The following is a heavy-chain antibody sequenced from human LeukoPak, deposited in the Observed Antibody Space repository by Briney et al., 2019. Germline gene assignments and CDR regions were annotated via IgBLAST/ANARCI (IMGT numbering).Heavy chain of an antibody. V-gene: IGHV3-23*01. CDR3: AKDLWGTIPDYFDS. J-gene: IGHJ4*02. Sequence: GGSLRLSCAASGFTFSNYAMSWVRQAPGKGLECVSAIGRSGATTYCADSVKGRFTISRDNSKNTLYLQMNTLRAEDTAIYYCAKDLWGTIPDYFDSWGQGTLVTVSS. CDR2: IGRSGATT. D-gene: IGHD1/OR15-1a*01. CDR1: GFTFSNYA.